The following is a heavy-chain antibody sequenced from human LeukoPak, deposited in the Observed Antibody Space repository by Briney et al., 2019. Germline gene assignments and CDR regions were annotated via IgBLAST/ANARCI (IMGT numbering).Heavy chain of an antibody. CDR1: GGSISSSSYY. D-gene: IGHD3-22*01. V-gene: IGHV4-39*07. CDR3: ARGYDNPDY. Sequence: PSETLSLTCTVSGGSISSSSYYWGWIRQPPGKGLEWIGSIYYSGSTYYNPSLKSRATISVDTSKNQLSLKLSSVTAADTAVYYCARGYDNPDYWGQGTLVTVSS. CDR2: IYYSGST. J-gene: IGHJ4*02.